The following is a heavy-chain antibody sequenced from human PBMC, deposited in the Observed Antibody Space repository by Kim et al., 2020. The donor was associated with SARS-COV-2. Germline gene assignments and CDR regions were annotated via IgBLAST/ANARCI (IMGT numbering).Heavy chain of an antibody. J-gene: IGHJ4*02. V-gene: IGHV6-1*01. CDR3: ARETRDGYNFDY. Sequence: DYAVSVKSRITINPDTSKNQFSLQLNSVTPEDTAVYYCARETRDGYNFDYWGQGTLVTVSS. D-gene: IGHD5-12*01.